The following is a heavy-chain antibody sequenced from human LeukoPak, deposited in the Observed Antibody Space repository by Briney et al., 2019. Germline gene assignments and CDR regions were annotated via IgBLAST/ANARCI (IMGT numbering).Heavy chain of an antibody. J-gene: IGHJ4*02. CDR2: IYTGGNT. V-gene: IGHV3-53*01. CDR3: ARGDDSGYYDYFDY. CDR1: GFTVVSNY. Sequence: GGSLRLSCAASGFTVVSNYLSWVRRAPGKGLEWVSTIYTGGNTYYAASVKGRFTISRDFSKNTVFLHMNSLRAEDTAMYYCARGDDSGYYDYFDYWGQGALVTVSS. D-gene: IGHD3-22*01.